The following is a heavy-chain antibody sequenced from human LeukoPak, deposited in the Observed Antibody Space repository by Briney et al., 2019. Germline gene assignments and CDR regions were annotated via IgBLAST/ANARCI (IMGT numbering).Heavy chain of an antibody. D-gene: IGHD3-16*01. Sequence: GGSLRLSCAASGFTFSSYSMNWVRQAPGKGLEWVSSISSSSSYIYYADSVKGRFTISRDNAKNSLYLQMNSLRAEDTAVYYCAREGVSLGWNWFDPWGQGTLVTVSS. V-gene: IGHV3-21*01. CDR2: ISSSSSYI. J-gene: IGHJ5*02. CDR1: GFTFSSYS. CDR3: AREGVSLGWNWFDP.